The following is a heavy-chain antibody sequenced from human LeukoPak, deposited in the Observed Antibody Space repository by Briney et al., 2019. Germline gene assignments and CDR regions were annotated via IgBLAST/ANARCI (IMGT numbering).Heavy chain of an antibody. J-gene: IGHJ5*02. CDR3: ARVVAAAGTGCDA. CDR1: GYTFTSYG. D-gene: IGHD6-13*01. Sequence: ASVKDSCKASGYTFTSYGISWVRQAPGQGLEWMGWISAYNGNTNYSQKLQGRVTMTTDKSKSTAYMELRSLRSDDTAVYYCARVVAAAGTGCDACGQGTLVSVSS. CDR2: ISAYNGNT. V-gene: IGHV1-18*01.